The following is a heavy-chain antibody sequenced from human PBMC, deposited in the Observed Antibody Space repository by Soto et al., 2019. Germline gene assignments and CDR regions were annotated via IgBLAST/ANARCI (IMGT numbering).Heavy chain of an antibody. CDR2: VSGSGDST. Sequence: EVQLLESGGGLAQPGGSLRLSCAASAFTFSSYAMSWVRQAPGKGLEWVSAVSGSGDSTYYADSVKGRCTISRDNSKNTLYLKMNSLRAEDTAVYYCAKGRASDCPGCTQDYWGQGTLVTVSS. J-gene: IGHJ4*02. CDR1: AFTFSSYA. CDR3: AKGRASDCPGCTQDY. D-gene: IGHD2-21*02. V-gene: IGHV3-23*01.